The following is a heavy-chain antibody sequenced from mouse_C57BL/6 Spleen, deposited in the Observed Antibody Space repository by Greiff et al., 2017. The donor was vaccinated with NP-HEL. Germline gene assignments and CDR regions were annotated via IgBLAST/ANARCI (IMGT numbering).Heavy chain of an antibody. Sequence: EVKVEESGPGMVKPSQSLSLTCTVTGYSITSGYDWHWIRHFPGNKLEWMGYISYSGSTNYNPSLKSRISITHDTSKNHFFLQLNSVTTEDTATYYCARDRLRYWYFDVWGTGTTVTVSS. CDR3: ARDRLRYWYFDV. CDR2: ISYSGST. J-gene: IGHJ1*03. D-gene: IGHD1-1*01. CDR1: GYSITSGYD. V-gene: IGHV3-1*01.